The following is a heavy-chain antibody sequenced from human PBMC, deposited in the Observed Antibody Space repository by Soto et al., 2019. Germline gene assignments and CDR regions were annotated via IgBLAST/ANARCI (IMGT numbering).Heavy chain of an antibody. CDR2: ISYDGGSK. V-gene: IGHV3-30*18. CDR3: AKEQLAMTVVVADYFDS. Sequence: QVQLVESGGGVVQPGKSLRLSCAASGFTFSTYGIHWVRQAPGKGLEWVALISYDGGSKYYGDSVKGLFIISRDNSHNTVSLQMNSLRADDTVIYFCAKEQLAMTVVVADYFDSWGQGTLVTVSS. J-gene: IGHJ4*02. CDR1: GFTFSTYG. D-gene: IGHD3-22*01.